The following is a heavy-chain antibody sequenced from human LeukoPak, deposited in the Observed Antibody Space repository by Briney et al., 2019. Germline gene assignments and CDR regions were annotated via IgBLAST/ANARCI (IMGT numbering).Heavy chain of an antibody. CDR3: ARDPQILTPYYFDY. D-gene: IGHD3-9*01. J-gene: IGHJ4*02. V-gene: IGHV1-8*03. CDR1: GYTFTSYD. CDR2: MNPNSGNT. Sequence: ASVKVSCKASGYTFTSYDINWVRQATGQGLEWMGWMNPNSGNTGYAQKFQGRVTITADKSTSTAYMELSSLRSEDTAVYYCARDPQILTPYYFDYWGQGTLVTVSS.